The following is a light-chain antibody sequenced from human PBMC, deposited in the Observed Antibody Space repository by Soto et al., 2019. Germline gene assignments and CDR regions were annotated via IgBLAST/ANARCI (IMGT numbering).Light chain of an antibody. V-gene: IGKV1-5*01. Sequence: DIQMTQSPSTLSASVGDRVTITCRASQSIGRFLAWYQHQPGKAPKLLIYDASTLESGVPSRFSGTGSGTEFTVSITSLPPEDFGTYYCQQCYMGWTFGQGTKVDFK. CDR3: QQCYMGWT. CDR1: QSIGRF. CDR2: DAS. J-gene: IGKJ1*01.